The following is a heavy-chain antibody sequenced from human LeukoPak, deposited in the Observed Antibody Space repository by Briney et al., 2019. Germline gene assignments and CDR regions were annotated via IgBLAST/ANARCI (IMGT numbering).Heavy chain of an antibody. CDR3: AREYYDILTGSSFRSYFDY. CDR1: GYTFTGYY. Sequence: ASVKVSFQASGYTFTGYYMHWVRPAPGQGGEWMGWINPNSGGTSYAQKFQGRVTMTRDTSISTAYMELSRLRSDDTAVYYCAREYYDILTGSSFRSYFDYWGQGTLVTVSS. J-gene: IGHJ4*02. CDR2: INPNSGGT. D-gene: IGHD3-9*01. V-gene: IGHV1-2*02.